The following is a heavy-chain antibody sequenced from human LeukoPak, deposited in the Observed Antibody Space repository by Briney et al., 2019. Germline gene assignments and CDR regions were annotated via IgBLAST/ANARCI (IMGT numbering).Heavy chain of an antibody. CDR3: ARVKAVRVRGIIMSNSFDY. V-gene: IGHV4-59*01. CDR2: IYYTGST. D-gene: IGHD3-10*01. CDR1: GDSINSYY. J-gene: IGHJ4*02. Sequence: SETLSLTCTVSGDSINSYYWSWIRQPPGKGLECIGYIYYTGSTNHNPSLKSRVTISVDTSKNQFSLKLTSVTAADTAVYYCARVKAVRVRGIIMSNSFDYWGQGTLVTVSS.